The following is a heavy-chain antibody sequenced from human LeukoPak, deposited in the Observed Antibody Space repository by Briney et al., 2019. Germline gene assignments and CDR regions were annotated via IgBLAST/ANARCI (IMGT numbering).Heavy chain of an antibody. V-gene: IGHV4-38-2*02. CDR1: GYSISSGYY. CDR2: IYHSGST. J-gene: IGHJ6*04. CDR3: ASETYYYGSGSRYNGV. Sequence: SETLSLTCTVSGYSISSGYYWGWIRQPPGKGLEWIGSIYHSGSTYYTPSLKSRVTISVDTSKNQFSLKLRSVTAADTAVYYCASETYYYGSGSRYNGVWGKGTTVTVSS. D-gene: IGHD3-10*01.